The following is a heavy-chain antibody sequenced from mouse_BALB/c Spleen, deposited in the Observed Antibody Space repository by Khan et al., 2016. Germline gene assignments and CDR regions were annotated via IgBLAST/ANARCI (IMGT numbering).Heavy chain of an antibody. J-gene: IGHJ2*01. CDR1: GFSLTSYG. CDR2: IWSGGST. CDR3: ARDRYGISRSFDY. D-gene: IGHD1-1*01. Sequence: QVQLKQSGPGLVAPSQNLSITCTVSGFSLTSYGVHWVRQPPGKGLEWLGVIWSGGSTNYNSDLMFRMSIRKDNSKSQVFLKLNSLQTFDTALYYCARDRYGISRSFDYLGQGTTLTVSS. V-gene: IGHV2-9*02.